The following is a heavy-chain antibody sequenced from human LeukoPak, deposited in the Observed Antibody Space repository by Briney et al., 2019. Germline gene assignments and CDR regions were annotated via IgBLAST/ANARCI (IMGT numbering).Heavy chain of an antibody. Sequence: SETLSLTCTVSGGSISSYYWSWIRQPPGKGLEWIGYIYYSGSTNYNPSLKGRVTISVDTSKNQFSLKLSSVTAADTAVYYCARTPYDFWSGYTWFNYFDYWGQGTLVTVSS. CDR2: IYYSGST. V-gene: IGHV4-59*01. J-gene: IGHJ4*02. D-gene: IGHD3-3*01. CDR1: GGSISSYY. CDR3: ARTPYDFWSGYTWFNYFDY.